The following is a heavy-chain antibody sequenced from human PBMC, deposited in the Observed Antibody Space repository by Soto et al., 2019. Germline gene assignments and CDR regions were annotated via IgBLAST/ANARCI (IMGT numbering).Heavy chain of an antibody. Sequence: ASVKVSCKASGYTFTSYGISWVRQAPGQGLEWMGWISAYNGNTNYAQKLQGRVTMTTDTSTSTAYMELRSLRSDETAVYYCARQQTGGYDWIKPYYYYYGMDVWGQGTTVTVSS. CDR3: ARQQTGGYDWIKPYYYYYGMDV. J-gene: IGHJ6*02. D-gene: IGHD5-12*01. CDR2: ISAYNGNT. V-gene: IGHV1-18*04. CDR1: GYTFTSYG.